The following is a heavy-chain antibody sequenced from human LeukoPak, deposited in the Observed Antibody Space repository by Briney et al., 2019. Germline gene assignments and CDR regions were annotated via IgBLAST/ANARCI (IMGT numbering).Heavy chain of an antibody. D-gene: IGHD6-19*01. CDR3: ARVCDVAVAGSCAFDI. Sequence: SVKVSCKASRGTFSSYAISWVRQAPGQGLEWMGGIIPIFGTANYAQKFQGRVTITTDESTSTAYMELSSLRSEDTAVYYCARVCDVAVAGSCAFDIWGQGTMVTVSS. CDR2: IIPIFGTA. J-gene: IGHJ3*02. CDR1: RGTFSSYA. V-gene: IGHV1-69*05.